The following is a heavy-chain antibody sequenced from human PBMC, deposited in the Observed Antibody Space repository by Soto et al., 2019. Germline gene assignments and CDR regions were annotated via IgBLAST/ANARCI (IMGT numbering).Heavy chain of an antibody. Sequence: ASVKVSCKASGYTFTNYAIHWVRQGPGQRLEWMGWINAGNGKTKYSQKFQGRVTITRDTSASTAYMELSSLRSEDTAVYYCARDGAVAGNTNFDYLGQGTLVTVSS. CDR3: ARDGAVAGNTNFDY. CDR2: INAGNGKT. CDR1: GYTFTNYA. D-gene: IGHD6-19*01. V-gene: IGHV1-3*01. J-gene: IGHJ4*02.